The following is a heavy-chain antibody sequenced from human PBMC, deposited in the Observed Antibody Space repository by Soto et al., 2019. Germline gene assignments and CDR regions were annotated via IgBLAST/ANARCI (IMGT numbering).Heavy chain of an antibody. D-gene: IGHD2-2*01. J-gene: IGHJ6*02. CDR3: ARAGESSTRYYHYCGMDV. Sequence: QVQLVQSGAEVKKPGSSVKVSCKTSGGSFSSYAITWVRQAPGQGLEWMGGIIPMFGTPKYPQKFQGRVTITAAEFTSTAYMELGSLRSEDTAVYYCARAGESSTRYYHYCGMDVWGQGTTVTVSS. V-gene: IGHV1-69*01. CDR2: IIPMFGTP. CDR1: GGSFSSYA.